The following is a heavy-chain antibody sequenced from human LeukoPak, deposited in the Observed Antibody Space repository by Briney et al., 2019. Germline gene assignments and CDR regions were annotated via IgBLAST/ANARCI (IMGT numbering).Heavy chain of an antibody. V-gene: IGHV4-38-2*01. D-gene: IGHD3-3*01. CDR2: ISHSGTT. Sequence: SETLSLTCAVSGYSISSGYYWGWIRQPPGKGLEWIITISHSGTTYYNPSLKGRVTISVDTSKNQFSLKFRSVTTADTAVYYCARQAYYDFWSGNYSRGGEDAFDIWGQGKMVSVSS. CDR3: ARQAYYDFWSGNYSRGGEDAFDI. CDR1: GYSISSGYY. J-gene: IGHJ3*02.